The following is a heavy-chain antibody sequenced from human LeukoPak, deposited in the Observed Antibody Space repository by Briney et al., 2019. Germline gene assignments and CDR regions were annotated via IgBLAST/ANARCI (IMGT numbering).Heavy chain of an antibody. D-gene: IGHD6-13*01. CDR1: GFTFSSYA. V-gene: IGHV3-23*01. CDR2: ISGSGGST. Sequence: GGSLRLSCAASGFTFSSYAMSWVRQAPGKGLEWVSAISGSGGSTYYADSVKGRFTISTDNSKNTLYLQMNSLRAEDTAVYYCAKDRAAAGLYWFDPWGQRTLVTVSS. J-gene: IGHJ5*02. CDR3: AKDRAAAGLYWFDP.